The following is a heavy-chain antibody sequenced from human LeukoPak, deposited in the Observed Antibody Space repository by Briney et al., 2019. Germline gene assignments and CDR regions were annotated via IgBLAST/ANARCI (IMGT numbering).Heavy chain of an antibody. J-gene: IGHJ3*02. D-gene: IGHD4-23*01. CDR3: AKDKSYGGYDAFDI. CDR2: INWNRGSV. CDR1: GVTFDDYA. V-gene: IGHV3-9*03. Sequence: GGSLRLSCAAYGVTFDDYAMHWVRQAPGKGLEWVSGINWNRGSVGYADSVKGRFTISRDNAKNSLYLQMNSLRAEDMALYYCAKDKSYGGYDAFDIWGQGTMVTVSS.